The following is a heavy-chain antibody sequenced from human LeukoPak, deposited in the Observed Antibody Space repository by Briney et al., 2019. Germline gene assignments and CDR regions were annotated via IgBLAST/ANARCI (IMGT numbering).Heavy chain of an antibody. CDR3: ARDRPLISYYDYVWGSYRSIGYFDY. J-gene: IGHJ4*02. Sequence: GGSLRLSCAASGFIFTKYRMHWVRQAPGKGLVWVSHVNSDGSATSYADSVKGRFTISRDNAKNSLYLQMNSLRAEDTAVYYCARDRPLISYYDYVWGSYRSIGYFDYWGQGTLVTVSS. CDR1: GFIFTKYR. CDR2: VNSDGSAT. V-gene: IGHV3-74*01. D-gene: IGHD3-16*02.